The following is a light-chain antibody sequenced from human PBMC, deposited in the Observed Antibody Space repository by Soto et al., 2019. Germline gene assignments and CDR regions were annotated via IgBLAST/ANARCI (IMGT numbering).Light chain of an antibody. CDR3: GTWDDRLDGNYV. Sequence: QSVLMHPPPVSAAPGQQVTISCSGSSSNIADNYVSWYQLLPGTAPKLVVYDNDTRPSGIPGRFSGSKSGTSATLVITGLQTGDEADYYCGTWDDRLDGNYVFGAGTKVTVL. J-gene: IGLJ1*01. V-gene: IGLV1-51*01. CDR2: DND. CDR1: SSNIADNY.